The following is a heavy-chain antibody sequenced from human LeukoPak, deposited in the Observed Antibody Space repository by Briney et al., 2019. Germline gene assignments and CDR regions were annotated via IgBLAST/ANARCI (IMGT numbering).Heavy chain of an antibody. Sequence: ASVKVSCKASRYTFTSYSMHWVRQAPGQRLEWMGWINAGNGDTKYAQKFQGRVAFTRDTSASTAYMEVSSLRSEDTAVYYCARNYCSGGSCSDTAYYYGLDVWGQGTTVTASS. CDR1: RYTFTSYS. CDR3: ARNYCSGGSCSDTAYYYGLDV. CDR2: INAGNGDT. D-gene: IGHD2-15*01. V-gene: IGHV1-3*01. J-gene: IGHJ6*02.